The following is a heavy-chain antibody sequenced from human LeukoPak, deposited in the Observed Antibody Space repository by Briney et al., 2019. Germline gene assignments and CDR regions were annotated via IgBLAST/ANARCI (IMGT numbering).Heavy chain of an antibody. J-gene: IGHJ4*02. D-gene: IGHD1-26*01. CDR2: TSSDLNVK. Sequence: QPGGSLRLSCAASGFTFRNYVIHWVRQAPGKGLEWVAVTSSDLNVKLYADSVKGRFTISRDNSKNTLYLQMNSLRAEDTAVYYCARDGDISGSYLGYWGQGTLVTVSS. CDR3: ARDGDISGSYLGY. CDR1: GFTFRNYV. V-gene: IGHV3-30-3*01.